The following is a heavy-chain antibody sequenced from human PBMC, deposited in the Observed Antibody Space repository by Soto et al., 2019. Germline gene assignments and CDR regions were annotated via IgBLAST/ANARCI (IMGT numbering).Heavy chain of an antibody. CDR1: GGSIISSSYY. D-gene: IGHD3-22*01. CDR3: MLGSGWKDFDY. V-gene: IGHV4-39*01. CDR2: IYYSGST. J-gene: IGHJ4*02. Sequence: SETLSLTCTVSGGSIISSSYYWGWIRQPPGKGLEWIGNIYYSGSTYYNPSLKSRVTISVDTSKNQFSLKLSSVTAADTAVYYCMLGSGWKDFDYWGQGTLVTVSS.